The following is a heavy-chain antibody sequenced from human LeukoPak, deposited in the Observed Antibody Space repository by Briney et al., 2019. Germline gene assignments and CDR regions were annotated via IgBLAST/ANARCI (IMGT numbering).Heavy chain of an antibody. Sequence: ASVKVSCKASGYTFTGYYMHWVRQAPGQGLEWMGWISPNSGGTNYAQKFQGRVTMTRDTSISTAYMELSRLRSDDTAVYYCARGRFDIVVVPAAVANWFDPWGQGTLVTVSS. V-gene: IGHV1-2*02. CDR2: ISPNSGGT. D-gene: IGHD2-2*01. CDR3: ARGRFDIVVVPAAVANWFDP. CDR1: GYTFTGYY. J-gene: IGHJ5*02.